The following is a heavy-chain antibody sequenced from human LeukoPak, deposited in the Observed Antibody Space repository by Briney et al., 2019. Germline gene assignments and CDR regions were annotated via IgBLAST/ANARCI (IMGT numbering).Heavy chain of an antibody. Sequence: SETLSLTCTVSGYSISSGYYWGWIRQPPGKGLEWIGSIYYSGNTYYNSSLKSRVTISLDTSKNQFSLNLFSVTAADTAVYYCARHGGYYFDYWGQGNLVTVSS. CDR2: IYYSGNT. CDR1: GYSISSGYY. CDR3: ARHGGYYFDY. V-gene: IGHV4-38-2*02. D-gene: IGHD3-16*01. J-gene: IGHJ4*02.